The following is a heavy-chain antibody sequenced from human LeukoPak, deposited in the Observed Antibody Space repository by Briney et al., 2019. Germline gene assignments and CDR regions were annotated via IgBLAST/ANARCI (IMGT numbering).Heavy chain of an antibody. CDR1: GYTFTAYF. D-gene: IGHD2-21*02. V-gene: IGHV1-2*04. CDR3: ARAPCGGDCYIDY. J-gene: IGHJ4*02. CDR2: INPNSGGT. Sequence: ASVKVSCKASGYTFTAYFIHWVRQAPGQGLEWMGWINPNSGGTNYAQKFQGWVTMTRDTSISTAYMELSRLRSDDTAVYYCARAPCGGDCYIDYWGQGTLVTVSS.